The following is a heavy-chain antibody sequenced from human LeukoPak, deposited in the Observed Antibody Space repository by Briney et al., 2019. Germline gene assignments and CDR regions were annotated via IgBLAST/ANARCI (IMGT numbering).Heavy chain of an antibody. CDR1: GGSISSGSYY. Sequence: PSQTLSLTCTVSGGSISSGSYYWSWIRQPAGKGLEWIGRIYTSGSTNYNPSLKSRVTISVDTSKNQFSLKLSSVTAADTAVYYCARAPYSSSWLRSAFDIWGQGTMVTVSS. J-gene: IGHJ3*02. D-gene: IGHD6-13*01. CDR2: IYTSGST. CDR3: ARAPYSSSWLRSAFDI. V-gene: IGHV4-61*02.